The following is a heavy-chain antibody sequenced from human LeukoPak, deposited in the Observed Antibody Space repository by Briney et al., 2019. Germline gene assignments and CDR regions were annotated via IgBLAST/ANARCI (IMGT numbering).Heavy chain of an antibody. CDR3: ARHPLRFGELLSY. CDR1: GGTFSSYA. D-gene: IGHD3-10*01. CDR2: IIPIFGTA. V-gene: IGHV1-69*13. Sequence: SVKVSCKASGGTFSSYAISWVRQAPGQGLEWMGGIIPIFGTANYAQKFQGRVTITADESTSTAYMELSSLRSEDTAAYYCARHPLRFGELLSYWGQGTLVTVSS. J-gene: IGHJ4*02.